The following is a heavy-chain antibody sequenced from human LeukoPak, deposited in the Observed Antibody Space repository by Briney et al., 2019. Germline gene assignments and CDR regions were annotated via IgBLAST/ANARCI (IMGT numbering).Heavy chain of an antibody. V-gene: IGHV3-11*04. CDR3: ARSSSYFTYFDL. J-gene: IGHJ2*01. Sequence: GGSLRLSCAASGFTLRDYYMSWIRQAPGKGLEWISYMSSTGNTINYAESVKGRFTVSRDSANNSMSLQMTSLRAEDSAVYYCARSSSYFTYFDLWGRDTLVTVSS. CDR1: GFTLRDYY. CDR2: MSSTGNTI. D-gene: IGHD2/OR15-2a*01.